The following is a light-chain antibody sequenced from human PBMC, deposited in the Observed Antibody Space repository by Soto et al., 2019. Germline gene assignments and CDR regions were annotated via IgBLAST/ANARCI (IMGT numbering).Light chain of an antibody. V-gene: IGKV3-20*01. CDR3: QQYGSSPRT. CDR1: QSVSSSY. CDR2: GAS. J-gene: IGKJ1*01. Sequence: EIVLTQSPGTLSLSPGERATLSCRASQSVSSSYLAWYQQKPGQAPRLLIYGASSRATGIPDRFSGSGSGKDFTLTISRLEPEDFAVYYCQQYGSSPRTLGQGTKVDI.